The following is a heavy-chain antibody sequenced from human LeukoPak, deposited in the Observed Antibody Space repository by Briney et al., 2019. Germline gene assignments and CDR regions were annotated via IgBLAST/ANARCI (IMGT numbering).Heavy chain of an antibody. CDR2: IIPIFGTA. Sequence: ASVKVSCKASGGTFSSYAISWVRQAPGQGLEWMGGIIPIFGTANYAQKFQGRVTITADESTSTAYMELSSLRSGDTAVYYCARYGGYCSGGSCPYYFDYWGQGTLVTVSS. V-gene: IGHV1-69*13. CDR3: ARYGGYCSGGSCPYYFDY. D-gene: IGHD2-15*01. J-gene: IGHJ4*02. CDR1: GGTFSSYA.